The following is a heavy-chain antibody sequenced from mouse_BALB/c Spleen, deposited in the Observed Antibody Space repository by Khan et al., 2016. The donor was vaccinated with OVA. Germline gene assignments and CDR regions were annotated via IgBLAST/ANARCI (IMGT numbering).Heavy chain of an antibody. D-gene: IGHD2-4*01. CDR1: GFTFSNFG. Sequence: EVELVESGGGLVQPGGSRKLSCAASGFTFSNFGMHWVRQAPEKGLEWVAYISSGSATIYYADTVKGRFTISRDNPKNTLLLHMTSLRSEDTAMYYCARSKITTWYFDVWGAGTTVTVSS. V-gene: IGHV5-17*02. CDR3: ARSKITTWYFDV. J-gene: IGHJ1*01. CDR2: ISSGSATI.